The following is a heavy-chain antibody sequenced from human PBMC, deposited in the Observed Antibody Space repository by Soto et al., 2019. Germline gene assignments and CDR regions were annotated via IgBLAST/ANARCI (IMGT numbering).Heavy chain of an antibody. J-gene: IGHJ4*02. D-gene: IGHD3-22*01. Sequence: PGGSLRLSCAASGFNFITYCLSWVRQAPGKGLEWVASISSSAVYIDYADSVKGRFTISRDNANNSLYLQMNSLRAEDTATYYCVRDGLDYYDTERLHFDNWGQGALVTVSS. CDR1: GFNFITYC. CDR2: ISSSAVYI. CDR3: VRDGLDYYDTERLHFDN. V-gene: IGHV3-21*01.